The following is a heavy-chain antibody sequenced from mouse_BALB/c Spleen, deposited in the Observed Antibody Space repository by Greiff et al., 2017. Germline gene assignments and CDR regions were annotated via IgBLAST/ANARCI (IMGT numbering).Heavy chain of an antibody. CDR3: ARDGNLAY. CDR1: GYTFTSYW. D-gene: IGHD2-1*01. V-gene: IGHV1-69*02. Sequence: QVQLQQPGAELVKPGAPVKLSCKASGYTFTSYWMNWVKQRPGRGLEWIGRIDPSDSETHYNQKFKDKATLTVDKSSSTAYIQLSSLTSEDSAVYYCARDGNLAYWGQGTLVTVSA. CDR2: IDPSDSET. J-gene: IGHJ3*01.